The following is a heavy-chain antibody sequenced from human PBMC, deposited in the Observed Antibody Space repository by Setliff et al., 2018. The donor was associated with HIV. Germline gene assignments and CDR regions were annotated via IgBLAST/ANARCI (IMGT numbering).Heavy chain of an antibody. CDR2: ISSSSSYT. V-gene: IGHV3-11*03. J-gene: IGHJ6*03. D-gene: IGHD3-9*01. CDR3: ARKVWDYDILTGYSYYYYMDV. Sequence: WIRQAPGKGLEWVSYISSSSSYTNYADSVKGRFTISRDNAKNSLYLQMNSLRAEDTAVYYCARKVWDYDILTGYSYYYYMDVWGKGTTVTVSS.